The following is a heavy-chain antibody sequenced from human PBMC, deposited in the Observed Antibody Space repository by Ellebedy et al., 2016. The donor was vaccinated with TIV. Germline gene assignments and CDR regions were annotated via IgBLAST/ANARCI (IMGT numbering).Heavy chain of an antibody. CDR1: GFTFRSYA. CDR3: AAAAGAGDDAFDI. D-gene: IGHD6-13*01. V-gene: IGHV3-30-3*01. Sequence: GGSLRLSXAASGFTFRSYAMHWVRQAPGKGLEWVAVISYDESNKHYADSVKGRFTISRDNSKNTLYLQMNSLRGEDTAVYYCAAAAGAGDDAFDIWGQGTMVTVSS. CDR2: ISYDESNK. J-gene: IGHJ3*02.